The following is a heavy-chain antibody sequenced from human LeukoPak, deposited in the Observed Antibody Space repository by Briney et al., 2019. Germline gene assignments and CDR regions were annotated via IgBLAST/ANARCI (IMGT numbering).Heavy chain of an antibody. J-gene: IGHJ6*03. D-gene: IGHD3-10*01. CDR2: IYYSGST. CDR3: ARRLGRKFGERFYYYHYMDV. Sequence: SETLSLTCTVSGGSISSSSYYWGWIRQPPGKGLEWIGSIYYSGSTYYNPSLKSRVTISVDTSKNQSSLKLSSVTAADTAVYYCARRLGRKFGERFYYYHYMDVWGKGTTVTISS. V-gene: IGHV4-39*07. CDR1: GGSISSSSYY.